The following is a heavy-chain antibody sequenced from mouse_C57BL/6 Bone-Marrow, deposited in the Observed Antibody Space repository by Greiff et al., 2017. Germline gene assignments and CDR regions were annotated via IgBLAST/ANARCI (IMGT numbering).Heavy chain of an antibody. D-gene: IGHD1-1*01. CDR3: ARKITTVAPYWYFDV. V-gene: IGHV1-55*01. CDR1: GYTFTSYW. J-gene: IGHJ1*03. Sequence: QVQLQQSGAELVKPGASVKMSCKASGYTFTSYWITWVKQRPGQGLEWIGDIYPGSGSTNYNEKFKSKAKLTVDTSSSTAYMQLSSLTSEDSAVYYCARKITTVAPYWYFDVWGTGTTVTVSS. CDR2: IYPGSGST.